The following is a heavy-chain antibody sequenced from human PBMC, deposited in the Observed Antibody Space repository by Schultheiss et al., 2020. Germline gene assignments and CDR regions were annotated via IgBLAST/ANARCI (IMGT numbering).Heavy chain of an antibody. J-gene: IGHJ6*02. CDR1: GGSISSSNW. Sequence: SETLSLTCAVSGGSISSSNWWSWVRQPPGKGLEWIGEINHSGSTNYHPSLKSRVTISVDTSKNQFSLKLSSVTAADTAVYYCARETYGGYVGYYYYYGMDVWGQGTTGT. D-gene: IGHD5-12*01. CDR3: ARETYGGYVGYYYYYGMDV. CDR2: INHSGST. V-gene: IGHV4-4*02.